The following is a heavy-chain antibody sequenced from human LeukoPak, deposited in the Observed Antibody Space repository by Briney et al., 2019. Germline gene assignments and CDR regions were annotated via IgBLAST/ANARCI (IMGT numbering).Heavy chain of an antibody. D-gene: IGHD3-22*01. V-gene: IGHV4-39*01. Sequence: SETLSLTCTVSGGSISSSSYYWGWIRQPPGKVLEWIGSIYYSGSTYYNPSLKSRVTISVDTSKNKFSLKLSSVTAADTAGYYIASVDYYDSSGYYPAGAFDIWGQGTMVTVSS. CDR2: IYYSGST. J-gene: IGHJ3*02. CDR3: ASVDYYDSSGYYPAGAFDI. CDR1: GGSISSSSYY.